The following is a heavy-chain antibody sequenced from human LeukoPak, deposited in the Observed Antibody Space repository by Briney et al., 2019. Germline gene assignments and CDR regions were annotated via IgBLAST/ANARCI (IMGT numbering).Heavy chain of an antibody. CDR2: INTYNANT. J-gene: IGHJ4*02. V-gene: IGHV1-18*01. Sequence: ASVKVSCKASGYIFTSYGISWVRQAPGQGLEWLGWINTYNANTNYAQKLQGRVTMTTDTSTNTACMELRSLRSGDTAVYYCARVKGGDSRDYWGQGTLVTVSS. CDR3: ARVKGGDSRDY. D-gene: IGHD2-21*02. CDR1: GYIFTSYG.